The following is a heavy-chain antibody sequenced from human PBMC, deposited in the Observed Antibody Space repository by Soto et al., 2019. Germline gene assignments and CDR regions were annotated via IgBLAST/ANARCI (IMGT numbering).Heavy chain of an antibody. D-gene: IGHD3-3*01. Sequence: GGSLRLSCAASGFTFSSYAMSWVRQAPGKGLEWVSAISGSGGSTYYADSVKGRFTISRDNSKNTLYLQMNSLRAEDTAVYYCAVQHDFWSGYYTHILNWGQGTLVTVSS. CDR1: GFTFSSYA. CDR2: ISGSGGST. J-gene: IGHJ4*02. CDR3: AVQHDFWSGYYTHILN. V-gene: IGHV3-23*01.